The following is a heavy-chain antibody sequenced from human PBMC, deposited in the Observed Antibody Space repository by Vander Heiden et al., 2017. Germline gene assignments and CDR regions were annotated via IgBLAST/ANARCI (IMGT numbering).Heavy chain of an antibody. J-gene: IGHJ4*02. CDR2: IDPSGGGT. V-gene: IGHV1-46*01. CDR1: GYNFSKYY. D-gene: IGHD3-22*01. CDR3: ATSQMGRYYDDETDDDMHDH. Sequence: QVRLVQSGAEVKKPGASVKVSCKASGYNFSKYYVHWVRQAPRQGLEWMGIIDPSGGGTDYAQKFQGRVTMTRDTSTSTVYMELSGLRSEDTALYFCATSQMGRYYDDETDDDMHDHWGQGTLVTVSS.